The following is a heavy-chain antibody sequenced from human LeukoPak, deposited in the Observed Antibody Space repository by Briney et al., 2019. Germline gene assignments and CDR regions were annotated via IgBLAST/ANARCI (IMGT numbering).Heavy chain of an antibody. CDR2: IFYSGTT. CDR1: GGSISRSGHY. V-gene: IGHV4-39*01. Sequence: PSQTLSLTHTVSGGSISRSGHYWGWVRQPPGKGLEWVGNIFYSGTTYYNPFLKRRVDVSVDTSKNHLSLKGNYVTPADTAVYYCARWFVAGNYRFRFDDWGQGTLVTVSS. CDR3: ARWFVAGNYRFRFDD. D-gene: IGHD1-7*01. J-gene: IGHJ4*02.